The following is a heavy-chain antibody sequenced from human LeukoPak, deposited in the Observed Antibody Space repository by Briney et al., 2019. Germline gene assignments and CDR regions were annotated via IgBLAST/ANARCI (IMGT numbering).Heavy chain of an antibody. CDR1: GGSISSYY. D-gene: IGHD3-9*01. Sequence: PSETLSLTCTVSGGSISSYYWSWIRQPPGKGLEWIGYIYYSGSTNYNPSLKSRVTISVDTSKNQFSLKLSSVTAADTAVYYCARETRGILTLDYYGMDVWGQGTTVTVSS. CDR3: ARETRGILTLDYYGMDV. CDR2: IYYSGST. J-gene: IGHJ6*02. V-gene: IGHV4-59*01.